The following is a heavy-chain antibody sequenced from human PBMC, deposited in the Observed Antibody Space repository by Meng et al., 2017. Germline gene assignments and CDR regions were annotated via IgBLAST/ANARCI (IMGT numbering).Heavy chain of an antibody. CDR3: LDEAPRSDY. J-gene: IGHJ4*02. Sequence: QLVESGGGLVQPGGSLRLSCAASGFTFNNYWMNWVRQVPGKGLVWVSRISGDGSITNYADSVKGRFTISRDNAKNTLYLQMNSLRPEDTAVYYCLDEAPRSDYWGQGSLVTVSS. CDR2: ISGDGSIT. CDR1: GFTFNNYW. V-gene: IGHV3-74*01. D-gene: IGHD1-1*01.